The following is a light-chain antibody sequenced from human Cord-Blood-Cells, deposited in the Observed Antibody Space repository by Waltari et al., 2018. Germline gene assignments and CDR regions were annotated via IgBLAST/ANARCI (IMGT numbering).Light chain of an antibody. J-gene: IGKJ2*01. Sequence: DIQMTQSPSSLSASVGDRVTITCRASQGISNSLAWYQQKPGKAPKLLLYSASRLDSGVPSRFSGSGSVKDYTLTISSLQPEDFATYYCQQYYSTPLYTFGQGTKLEIK. CDR1: QGISNS. V-gene: IGKV1-NL1*01. CDR2: SAS. CDR3: QQYYSTPLYT.